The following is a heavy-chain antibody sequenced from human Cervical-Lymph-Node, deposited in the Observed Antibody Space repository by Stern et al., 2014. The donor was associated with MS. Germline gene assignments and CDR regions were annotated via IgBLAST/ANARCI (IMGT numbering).Heavy chain of an antibody. CDR1: GFLFSYSA. CDR2: ISTSDSTT. CDR3: ARPLGYCTGGSCSDH. J-gene: IGHJ5*02. Sequence: EVQLVESGGGLVQPGGSLRLSCTASGFLFSYSAMNWVRQAPGKGLEWIAYISTSDSTTSYADSVKGRFTISRDNAKISLYLQMNSLRDEDTAVYYCARPLGYCTGGSCSDHWGQGTLVAVSS. D-gene: IGHD2-8*02. V-gene: IGHV3-48*02.